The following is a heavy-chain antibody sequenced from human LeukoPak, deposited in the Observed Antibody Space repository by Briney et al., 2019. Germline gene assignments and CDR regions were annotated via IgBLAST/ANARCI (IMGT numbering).Heavy chain of an antibody. CDR3: ARVRGWLQLSRHFDY. J-gene: IGHJ4*02. V-gene: IGHV4-34*01. Sequence: SETLSLTCAVYGGSFSGYYWSWIRQPPGKGLEWIGEINHSGSTNYNPSLKSRVTISVDTSKNQFSLKLSSVTAADTAVYYCARVRGWLQLSRHFDYWGQGTLATVSS. CDR2: INHSGST. D-gene: IGHD5-24*01. CDR1: GGSFSGYY.